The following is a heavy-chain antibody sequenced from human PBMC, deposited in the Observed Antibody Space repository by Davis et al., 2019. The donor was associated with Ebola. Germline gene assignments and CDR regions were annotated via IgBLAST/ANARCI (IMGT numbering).Heavy chain of an antibody. V-gene: IGHV4-39*01. CDR2: IYYSGST. CDR3: AISGYSSSWSREDY. J-gene: IGHJ4*02. CDR1: GGSISSSSYY. D-gene: IGHD6-13*01. Sequence: MPSETLSLTCTVSGGSISSSSYYWGWIRQPPGKGLEWIGSIYYSGSTYYNPSLKSRVTISVDTSKNQFSLKLSSVTAADTAVYYCAISGYSSSWSREDYWGQGTLVTVSS.